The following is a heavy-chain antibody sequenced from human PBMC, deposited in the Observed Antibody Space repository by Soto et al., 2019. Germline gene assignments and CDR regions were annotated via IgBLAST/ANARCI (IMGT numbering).Heavy chain of an antibody. CDR3: ARSPGPFSLWFGELFPTQRRGRTPTYYYYMDV. Sequence: GGSLRLSCAASGFTFSSYWMHWVRQAPGKGLVWVSRINSDGSSTSYADSVKGRFTISRDNAKNTLYLQMNSLRAEDTAVYYCARSPGPFSLWFGELFPTQRRGRTPTYYYYMDVWGKGTTVTVSS. CDR2: INSDGSST. V-gene: IGHV3-74*01. CDR1: GFTFSSYW. D-gene: IGHD3-10*01. J-gene: IGHJ6*03.